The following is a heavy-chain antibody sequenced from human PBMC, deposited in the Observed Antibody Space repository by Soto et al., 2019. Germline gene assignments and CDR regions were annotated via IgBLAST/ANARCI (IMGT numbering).Heavy chain of an antibody. CDR3: AGVAV. CDR2: IKVDGSEK. J-gene: IGHJ4*02. Sequence: EVQLVESGGGLVQPGGSLRLSCADSVFTFSNYWLSWVRQAPGKGLEWVANIKVDGSEKYYVDSVKGRFTISRDNAKNSLYLQMNSPIAEDTAVYYCAGVAVRGQGTLVTVSS. D-gene: IGHD6-19*01. V-gene: IGHV3-7*05. CDR1: VFTFSNYW.